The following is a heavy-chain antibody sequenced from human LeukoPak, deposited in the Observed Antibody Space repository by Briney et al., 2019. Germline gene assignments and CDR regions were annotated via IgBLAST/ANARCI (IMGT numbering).Heavy chain of an antibody. V-gene: IGHV4-59*01. J-gene: IGHJ2*01. CDR1: GGSISSYY. CDR2: IYYSGST. Sequence: SETLTLTCTVSGGSISSYYWSWIRQPPGKGLEWIGYIYYSGSTNYNPSLKSRVTISVDTSKNQFSLKLSSVTAADTAVYYCARVGYYYDSSGYYSLWYFDFWGRGTLVTVSS. CDR3: ARVGYYYDSSGYYSLWYFDF. D-gene: IGHD3-22*01.